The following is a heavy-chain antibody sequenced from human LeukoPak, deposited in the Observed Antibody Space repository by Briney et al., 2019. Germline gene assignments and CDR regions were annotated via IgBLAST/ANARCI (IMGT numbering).Heavy chain of an antibody. D-gene: IGHD2/OR15-2a*01. CDR1: GFTFSSYW. Sequence: GGSLRLSCAASGFTFSSYWMSWVRQAPGKGLEWVANIKQDGSEKYYVDSVKGRFTISRDNAKNSLSLQMDSLRAEDTAVYYCARGDFGRYAFDFWGQGTMVTVSS. J-gene: IGHJ3*01. CDR2: IKQDGSEK. CDR3: ARGDFGRYAFDF. V-gene: IGHV3-7*03.